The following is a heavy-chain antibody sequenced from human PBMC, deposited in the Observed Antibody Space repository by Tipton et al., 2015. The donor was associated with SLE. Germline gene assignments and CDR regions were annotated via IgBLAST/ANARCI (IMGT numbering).Heavy chain of an antibody. D-gene: IGHD6-13*01. J-gene: IGHJ3*02. CDR2: ISSSSSYI. CDR1: GFTFSSYS. CDR3: ARDRGSSSLDAFDI. Sequence: SLRLSCAASGFTFSSYSMTWVRQAPGKGLEWVSSISSSSSYIYYADSVKGRFTISRDNAKNSLYLQMNSLRAEDTAVYYCARDRGSSSLDAFDIWGQGTMATVSS. V-gene: IGHV3-21*03.